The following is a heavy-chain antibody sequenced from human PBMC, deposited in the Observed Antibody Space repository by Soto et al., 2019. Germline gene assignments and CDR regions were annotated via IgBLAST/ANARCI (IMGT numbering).Heavy chain of an antibody. V-gene: IGHV3-30-3*01. D-gene: IGHD2-15*01. Sequence: QVQLVESGGGVVQPGRSLRLSCAASGFTFSSYAMHWVRQAPGKGLEWVAVISYDGSNKYYADSVKGRFTISRDNSKKTLYLQMNSLRAEDTAVYYCARDRRCSGGSCYSRYYYYGMDVWGQGTTVTVSS. CDR2: ISYDGSNK. CDR1: GFTFSSYA. CDR3: ARDRRCSGGSCYSRYYYYGMDV. J-gene: IGHJ6*02.